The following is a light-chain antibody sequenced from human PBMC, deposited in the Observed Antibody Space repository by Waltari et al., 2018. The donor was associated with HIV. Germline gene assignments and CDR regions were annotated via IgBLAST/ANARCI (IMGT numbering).Light chain of an antibody. Sequence: AIQMTQSQPSLSASVGDRVTITCRASQAIGNDLDWYQQKPGKAPKLLLYGASTLQSGVPSRFSGSGYGADCTLTISRLQPEDFATYFCLQDYNYPWTFGQGTKVEI. J-gene: IGKJ1*01. CDR2: GAS. CDR3: LQDYNYPWT. V-gene: IGKV1-6*01. CDR1: QAIGND.